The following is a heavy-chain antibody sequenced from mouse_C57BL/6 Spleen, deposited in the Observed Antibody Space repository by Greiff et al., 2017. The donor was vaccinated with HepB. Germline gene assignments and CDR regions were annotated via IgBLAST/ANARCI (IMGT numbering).Heavy chain of an antibody. CDR2: IRSKSNNYAT. V-gene: IGHV10-1*01. Sequence: EVQVVESGGGLVQPKGSLKLSCAASGFSFNTYAMNWVRQAPGKGLEWVARIRSKSNNYATYYADSVKDRFTISRDDSESMLYLQMNNLKTEDTAMYYCGRHYGSSRGAMDYWGQGTSVTVSS. D-gene: IGHD1-1*01. CDR1: GFSFNTYA. CDR3: GRHYGSSRGAMDY. J-gene: IGHJ4*01.